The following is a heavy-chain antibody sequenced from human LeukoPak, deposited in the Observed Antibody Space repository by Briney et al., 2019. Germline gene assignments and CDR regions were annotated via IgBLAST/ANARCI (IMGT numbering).Heavy chain of an antibody. Sequence: GASVKVSCKASGYTFGTHWMHWVRQAPGQGLEWMGWINPNSGGTNYVQKFQGRVTMTRDTSISTAYMELSRLRSDDTAVYYCARGAGGLYYYYYMDVWGKGTTVTVSS. J-gene: IGHJ6*03. D-gene: IGHD3-10*01. CDR1: GYTFGTHW. CDR3: ARGAGGLYYYYYMDV. V-gene: IGHV1-2*02. CDR2: INPNSGGT.